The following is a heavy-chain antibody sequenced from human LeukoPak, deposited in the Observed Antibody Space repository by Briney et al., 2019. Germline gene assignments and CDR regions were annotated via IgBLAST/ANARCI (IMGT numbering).Heavy chain of an antibody. Sequence: KSGGSLRLSCAASGFTFSSYSMNWARQAPGKGLEWVSSISSSSSYIYYADSVKGRFTISRDNAKNSLYLQMNSLRAEDTAVYFCAGGRGWLVDYWGQGTRVTVSS. D-gene: IGHD3-22*01. CDR2: ISSSSSYI. CDR3: AGGRGWLVDY. CDR1: GFTFSSYS. J-gene: IGHJ4*02. V-gene: IGHV3-21*06.